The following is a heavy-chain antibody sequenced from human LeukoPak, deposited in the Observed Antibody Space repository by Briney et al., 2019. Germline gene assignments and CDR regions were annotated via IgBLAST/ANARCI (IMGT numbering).Heavy chain of an antibody. CDR3: VRQYSYDSSGYYPWDY. D-gene: IGHD3-22*01. CDR2: INSDWSST. V-gene: IGHV3-74*01. CDR1: GFTFSSYW. J-gene: IGHJ4*02. Sequence: GGSLRLSCAASGFTFSSYWMHWVRQAPGKGLEWVSRINSDWSSTTYADSVKGRFTISRDNAKNTLYLQMNSLRAEDTAMYYCVRQYSYDSSGYYPWDYWGQGTLVTVSS.